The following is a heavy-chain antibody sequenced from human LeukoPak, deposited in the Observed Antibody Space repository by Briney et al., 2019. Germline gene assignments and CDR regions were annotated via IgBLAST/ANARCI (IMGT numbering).Heavy chain of an antibody. V-gene: IGHV3-74*01. Sequence: GGSLRLSCAASGFIFSSFWMHWVRQAPGKGLGGVSRINSDGSSTNYADSVKGRFTISRDNAKNTLYLQMNSLRAEDTAVYYCARDPGYSSSGGAFDIWGQGTMVTVSS. D-gene: IGHD6-19*01. CDR3: ARDPGYSSSGGAFDI. J-gene: IGHJ3*02. CDR1: GFIFSSFW. CDR2: INSDGSST.